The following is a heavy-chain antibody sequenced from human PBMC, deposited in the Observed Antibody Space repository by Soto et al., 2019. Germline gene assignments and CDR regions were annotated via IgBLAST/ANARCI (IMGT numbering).Heavy chain of an antibody. CDR1: GYTFTSYA. Sequence: ASVKVSCKASGYTFTSYAMHWVRQAPGQRLEWMGWINAGNGNTKYSQKFQGRVTITRDTSASTAYMELSSLRSEDTAVYYCARETSEYYDFWSGSYWYFDLWGRGTLVTFSS. CDR2: INAGNGNT. J-gene: IGHJ2*01. CDR3: ARETSEYYDFWSGSYWYFDL. D-gene: IGHD3-3*01. V-gene: IGHV1-3*01.